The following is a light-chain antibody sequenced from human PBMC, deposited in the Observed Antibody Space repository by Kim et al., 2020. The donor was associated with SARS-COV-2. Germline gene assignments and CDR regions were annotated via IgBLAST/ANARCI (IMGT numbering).Light chain of an antibody. Sequence: STLAANEGDRVTSTCRASQSIGSWLAWYQQTPGKAPKLLIYKSSSLESGVTSRFSGSGSGTEFTLTISSLHPDDFATYYCQLFGAFGQGTKVDIK. CDR3: QLFGA. CDR1: QSIGSW. V-gene: IGKV1-5*03. J-gene: IGKJ1*01. CDR2: KSS.